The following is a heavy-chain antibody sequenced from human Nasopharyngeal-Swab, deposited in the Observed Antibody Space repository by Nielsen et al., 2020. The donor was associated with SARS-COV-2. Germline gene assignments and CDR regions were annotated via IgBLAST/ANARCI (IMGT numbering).Heavy chain of an antibody. CDR1: GFTFSSYS. D-gene: IGHD6-19*01. CDR3: ARVSSSGWDRGYFDY. CDR2: ISSSSSYI. J-gene: IGHJ4*02. V-gene: IGHV3-21*01. Sequence: GESLKISCAASGFTFSSYSMNWVRQAPGKGLEWVSSISSSSSYIYYADSVKDRFTISRDNAKNSLYLQMNSLRAEDTAVYYCARVSSSGWDRGYFDYWGQGTLVTVSS.